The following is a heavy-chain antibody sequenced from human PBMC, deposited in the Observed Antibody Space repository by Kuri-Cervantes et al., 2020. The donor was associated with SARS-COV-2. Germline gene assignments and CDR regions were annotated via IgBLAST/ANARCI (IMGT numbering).Heavy chain of an antibody. V-gene: IGHV3-23*01. CDR3: AKNPVPAAIRFDY. Sequence: GESPKISCAASGFTFSSYAMSWVRQAPGKGLEWVSAISGSGGSTYYADSVKGRFTISRDNSKNTLYLQMNSLRAEDTAVYYCAKNPVPAAIRFDYWGQGTLVTVSS. CDR1: GFTFSSYA. J-gene: IGHJ4*02. CDR2: ISGSGGST. D-gene: IGHD2-2*01.